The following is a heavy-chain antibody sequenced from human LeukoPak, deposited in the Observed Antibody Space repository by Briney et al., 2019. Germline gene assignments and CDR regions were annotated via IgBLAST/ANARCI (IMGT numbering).Heavy chain of an antibody. V-gene: IGHV4-61*02. CDR2: IYTSGST. D-gene: IGHD2-21*02. CDR3: ARQERVTWGYYFDY. Sequence: PSETLSLTCTVSGGSISSGSYYWSWIRQPAGKGLEWIGRIYTSGSTYYNPSLKSRVTISVDTSKNQFSLKLSSVTAADTAVYYCARQERVTWGYYFDYWGQGTLVTVSS. CDR1: GGSISSGSYY. J-gene: IGHJ4*02.